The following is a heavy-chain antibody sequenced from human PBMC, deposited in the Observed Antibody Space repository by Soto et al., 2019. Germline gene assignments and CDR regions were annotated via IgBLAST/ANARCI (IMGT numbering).Heavy chain of an antibody. V-gene: IGHV3-7*02. Sequence: PGGSLRLSCAASGFSFNRNWMSWVRQAPGKGPEWVANIKIDGSETYYADSVKGRFTISRDNSKNTLYLQMNSLRAEDTAVFYCARSQYSSSWYPFDYWGQGTLVTVSS. CDR2: IKIDGSET. J-gene: IGHJ4*02. CDR1: GFSFNRNW. D-gene: IGHD6-13*01. CDR3: ARSQYSSSWYPFDY.